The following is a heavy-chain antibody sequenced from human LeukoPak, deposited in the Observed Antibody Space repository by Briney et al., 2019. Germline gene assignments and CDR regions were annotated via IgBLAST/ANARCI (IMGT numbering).Heavy chain of an antibody. Sequence: PGGSLRLSCAASGFTFSSYAMQWVRQAPGKGLDCVALTSSDGTKKYYADSVKGRFTISRDNSQNTLYLQMNSLRPEDTAVYYCARQPEFSNYYMDVWGKGTTVTVSS. D-gene: IGHD1-14*01. J-gene: IGHJ6*03. CDR1: GFTFSSYA. CDR3: ARQPEFSNYYMDV. CDR2: TSSDGTKK. V-gene: IGHV3-30*04.